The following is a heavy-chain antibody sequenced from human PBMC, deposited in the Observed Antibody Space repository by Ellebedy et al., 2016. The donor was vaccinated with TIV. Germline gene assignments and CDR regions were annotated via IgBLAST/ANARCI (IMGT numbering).Heavy chain of an antibody. CDR3: ARDDYDILTGRNAMDV. V-gene: IGHV3-11*06. CDR2: TSSSSSYT. CDR1: GFTFSDYY. D-gene: IGHD3-9*01. Sequence: GESLKISCAASGFTFSDYYMSWIRQAPGRRLEWVYYTSSSSSYTNYADSVNGRFTISRDNAKNSLYLQMNSLRAEDTAVYYCARDDYDILTGRNAMDVWGQGTTVTFSS. J-gene: IGHJ6*02.